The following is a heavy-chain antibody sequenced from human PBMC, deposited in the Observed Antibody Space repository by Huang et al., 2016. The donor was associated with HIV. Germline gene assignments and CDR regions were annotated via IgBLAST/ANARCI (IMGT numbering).Heavy chain of an antibody. CDR2: IYYKGRT. CDR1: GGSIRSSDYH. V-gene: IGHV4-39*01. Sequence: QLLLQESGPGLVKPSEALALTCAVSGGSIRSSDYHWGWIRQPPGKGLEWIGSIYYKGRTHYSPSPKSRVTIAVDTSKNLFFLNLTSMTAADTAVYYWARHREGPVAYYSGWGSHLNYMDVWGRGRTVVVSS. CDR3: ARHREGPVAYYSGWGSHLNYMDV. J-gene: IGHJ6*03. D-gene: IGHD3-10*01.